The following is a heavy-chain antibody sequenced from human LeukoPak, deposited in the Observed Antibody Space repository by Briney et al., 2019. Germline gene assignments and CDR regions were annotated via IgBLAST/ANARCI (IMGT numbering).Heavy chain of an antibody. J-gene: IGHJ4*02. D-gene: IGHD6-6*01. V-gene: IGHV1-69*05. CDR3: ARDFGSSFDY. CDR2: IIPIFGTA. Sequence: KISCKGSGYIFGNYWIGWVRQAPGQGLEWMGGIIPIFGTANYAQKFQGRVTITTDESTSTAYMELSSLRSEDTAVYYCARDFGSSFDYWGQGTLVTVSS. CDR1: GYIFGNYW.